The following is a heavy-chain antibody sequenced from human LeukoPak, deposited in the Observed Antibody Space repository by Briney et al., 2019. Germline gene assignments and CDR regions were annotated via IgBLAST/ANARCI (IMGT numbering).Heavy chain of an antibody. CDR3: ARGRRAQRPPYSYYGMDV. Sequence: GGSLRLSCAVSGFTFSSYWMTWVRQAPGKGLEWVANIKQDGSQKYYVDSVKGRFTISRDTPKNTLYLQMDSLRAEDTAFYYCARGRRAQRPPYSYYGMDVWGQGTTVTVSS. V-gene: IGHV3-7*02. D-gene: IGHD1-1*01. CDR1: GFTFSSYW. J-gene: IGHJ6*02. CDR2: IKQDGSQK.